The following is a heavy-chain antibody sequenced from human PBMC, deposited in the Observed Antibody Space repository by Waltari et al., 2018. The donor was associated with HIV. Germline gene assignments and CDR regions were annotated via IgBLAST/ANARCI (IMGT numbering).Heavy chain of an antibody. Sequence: QVQLQESGPGLVKPSQTLSLTCTVSGGSISSGSYYWSWIRQPAGKGLEWIGRIYTSGSTNYHPSLKSRVTISVDTSKNQFSLKLSSVTAADTAVYYCARVSTVVTPYFDLWGRGTLVTVSS. CDR3: ARVSTVVTPYFDL. CDR1: GGSISSGSYY. D-gene: IGHD4-17*01. V-gene: IGHV4-61*02. CDR2: IYTSGST. J-gene: IGHJ2*01.